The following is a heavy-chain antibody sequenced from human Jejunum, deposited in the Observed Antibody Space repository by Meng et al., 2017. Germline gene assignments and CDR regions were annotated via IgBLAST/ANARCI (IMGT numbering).Heavy chain of an antibody. CDR2: ISYDGSNK. Sequence: QVQVVESGGGVVQPGRSLRLSCAASGFTFSNYDMHWVRQAPGKGLEWVAEISYDGSNKYYADSVKGRFTISRDNSKNTLYLQMNSLRPEDTAVYYCAREPYTGNFYFNYWGQGTLVTVSS. J-gene: IGHJ4*02. V-gene: IGHV3-30-3*01. CDR1: GFTFSNYD. CDR3: AREPYTGNFYFNY. D-gene: IGHD1-26*01.